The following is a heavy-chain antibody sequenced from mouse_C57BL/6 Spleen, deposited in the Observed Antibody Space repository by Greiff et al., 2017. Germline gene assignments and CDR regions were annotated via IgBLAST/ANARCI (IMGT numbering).Heavy chain of an antibody. J-gene: IGHJ4*01. CDR3: ARQGGSYDAMDY. D-gene: IGHD1-1*02. CDR1: GFSFTSYG. CDR2: IWRDGST. Sequence: QVQLKESGPGLVAPSQSLSITCTVSGFSFTSYGVHWVRQPPGKGLEWLVVIWRDGSTTYNSALKSRLSNSKGKSKRQVDLKMNTLQTDDTAMNYCARQGGSYDAMDYWGQGTSVTVSS. V-gene: IGHV2-6-1*01.